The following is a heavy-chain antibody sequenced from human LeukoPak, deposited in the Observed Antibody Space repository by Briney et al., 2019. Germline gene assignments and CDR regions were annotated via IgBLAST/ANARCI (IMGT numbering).Heavy chain of an antibody. Sequence: EASVKVSCKASGYTFSSYGISWVRQAPGQGLEWMGWISGNNGNTNYAQKVQGRVIMTTDTSTSTAYMELRSLRSDDTAVYYCARGRAAGAFWLDYWGQGTLVTVSS. CDR1: GYTFSSYG. V-gene: IGHV1-18*01. D-gene: IGHD6-13*01. CDR3: ARGRAAGAFWLDY. J-gene: IGHJ4*02. CDR2: ISGNNGNT.